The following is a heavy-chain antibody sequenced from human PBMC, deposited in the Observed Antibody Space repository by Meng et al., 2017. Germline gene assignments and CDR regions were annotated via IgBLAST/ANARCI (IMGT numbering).Heavy chain of an antibody. CDR3: ARGYDFWSGQYYFDY. V-gene: IGHV4-59*01. Sequence: QGPVEESAPGLVKPSETLSPTCTVSGGSISSYYWSWIRQPPGKGLEWIGYIYYSGSTNYNPSLKSRVTISVDTSKNQFSLKLSSVTAADTAVYYCARGYDFWSGQYYFDYWGQGALVTVSS. D-gene: IGHD3-3*01. CDR2: IYYSGST. J-gene: IGHJ4*02. CDR1: GGSISSYY.